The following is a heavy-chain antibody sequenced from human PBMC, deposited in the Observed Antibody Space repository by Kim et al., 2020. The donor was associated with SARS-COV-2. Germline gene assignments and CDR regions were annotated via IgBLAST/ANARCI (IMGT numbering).Heavy chain of an antibody. CDR2: IYSGGST. CDR3: ARALITIFGNGGAFDY. Sequence: GGSLRLSCAASGFTVSSNYMSWVRQAPGKGLEWVSVIYSGGSTYYADSVKGRFTISRDNSKNTLYLQMNSLRAEDTAVYYCARALITIFGNGGAFDYWGQGTLVTVSS. CDR1: GFTVSSNY. J-gene: IGHJ4*02. D-gene: IGHD3-3*01. V-gene: IGHV3-66*01.